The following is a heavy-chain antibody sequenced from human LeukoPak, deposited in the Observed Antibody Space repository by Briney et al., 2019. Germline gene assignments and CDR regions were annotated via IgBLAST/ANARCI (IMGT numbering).Heavy chain of an antibody. Sequence: GASVKVSCKASGYTFTSYGISWVRQAPGQGLGWMGWISAYNGNTNYAQKLQGRVTMTTDTSTSTAYMELRSLRSEDTAVYYCARRGRYSSGWYQENWFDPWGQGTLVTVSS. J-gene: IGHJ5*02. CDR1: GYTFTSYG. V-gene: IGHV1-18*01. CDR2: ISAYNGNT. D-gene: IGHD6-19*01. CDR3: ARRGRYSSGWYQENWFDP.